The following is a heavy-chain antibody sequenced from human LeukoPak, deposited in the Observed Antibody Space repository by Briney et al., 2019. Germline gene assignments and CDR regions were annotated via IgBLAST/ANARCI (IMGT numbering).Heavy chain of an antibody. CDR3: AKTTGANAFDI. CDR1: GFTFSSYG. D-gene: IGHD1-1*01. J-gene: IGHJ3*02. V-gene: IGHV3-33*03. CDR2: IWNEGNNQ. Sequence: TGGSLRLSCAASGFTFSSYGMHWVRQAPGKGPEWVAVIWNEGNNQYYADSVKGRFTISRDNSKNTLYLQMNSLRAEDTALYYCAKTTGANAFDIWGQGTMVTVSS.